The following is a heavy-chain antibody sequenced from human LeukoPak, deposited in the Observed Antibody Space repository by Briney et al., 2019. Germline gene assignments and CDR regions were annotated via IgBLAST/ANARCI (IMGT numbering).Heavy chain of an antibody. V-gene: IGHV4-59*01. CDR3: GRVGCSGGSCYSGAFDI. J-gene: IGHJ3*02. D-gene: IGHD2-15*01. CDR1: GGSISSYY. CDR2: IYYSGST. Sequence: SETLSLTCTVSGGSISSYYWSWIRQPPGKGLEWIGYIYYSGSTNYNLSLKSRVTISVDTSKNQFSLKLSSVTAADTAVYYCGRVGCSGGSCYSGAFDIWGQGTMVTVSS.